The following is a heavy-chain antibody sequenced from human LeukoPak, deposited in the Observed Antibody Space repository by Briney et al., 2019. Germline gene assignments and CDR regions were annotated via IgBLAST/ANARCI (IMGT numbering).Heavy chain of an antibody. Sequence: PSETLSLTCTVSGGSISSSSYYWGWIRQPPGKGLEWIGEINHSGSTNYNPSLKSRVTISVDTSKNQFSLKLSSVTAADTAVYYCARFAWELRRREVSKYMDVWGKGTTVTVSS. CDR1: GGSISSSSYY. V-gene: IGHV4-39*07. J-gene: IGHJ6*03. D-gene: IGHD1-26*01. CDR2: INHSGST. CDR3: ARFAWELRRREVSKYMDV.